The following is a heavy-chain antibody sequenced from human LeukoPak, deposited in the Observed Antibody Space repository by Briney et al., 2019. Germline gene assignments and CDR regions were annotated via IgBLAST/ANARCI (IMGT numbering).Heavy chain of an antibody. D-gene: IGHD1-1*01. J-gene: IGHJ6*03. CDR3: ARVVTVPTAVYYYYYLDV. Sequence: SSETLSLTCTVSRGSISSHYWSWIRQPPGKGLEWIGSVYNSGNTNYNASLRSRVTISVDTPKNQFSLEMSSVTAADTAVYYCARVVTVPTAVYYYYYLDVWGKGTTVTASS. CDR2: VYNSGNT. V-gene: IGHV4-59*11. CDR1: RGSISSHY.